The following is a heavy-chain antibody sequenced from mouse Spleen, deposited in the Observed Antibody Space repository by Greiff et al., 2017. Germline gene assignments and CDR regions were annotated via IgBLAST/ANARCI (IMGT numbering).Heavy chain of an antibody. Sequence: EVQLQQSGTVLARPGASVKMSCKASGYTFTSYTMHWVKQRPGQGLEWIGRIDPANGNTKYAPKFQGKATITADTSSNTAYLQLSSLTSEDTAIYYCASRYYRYDGKAWFAYWGQGTLVTVSA. CDR2: IDPANGNT. V-gene: IGHV14-3*01. D-gene: IGHD2-14*01. J-gene: IGHJ3*01. CDR3: ASRYYRYDGKAWFAY. CDR1: GYTFTSYT.